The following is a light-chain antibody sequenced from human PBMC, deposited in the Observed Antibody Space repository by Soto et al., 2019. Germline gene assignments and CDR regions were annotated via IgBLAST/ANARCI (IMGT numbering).Light chain of an antibody. CDR3: QQRSNWSLT. V-gene: IGKV3-11*01. J-gene: IGKJ4*01. CDR1: QSVSSY. CDR2: DAS. Sequence: EIVLTQSPATLSLSPGERATLSCRASQSVSSYLAWYQQKPDQAPRLLIYDASNRATGIPARFSGSGSGTDFTLNISSLEPEDFAVYYCQQRSNWSLTFGGGTKVEIK.